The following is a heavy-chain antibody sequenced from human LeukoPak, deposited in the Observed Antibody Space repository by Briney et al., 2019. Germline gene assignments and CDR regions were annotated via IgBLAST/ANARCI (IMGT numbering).Heavy chain of an antibody. V-gene: IGHV3-23*01. J-gene: IGHJ4*02. Sequence: GGSLGLSCAASGFTFSSYAMSWVRQAPGKGLEWVSAISGSGGSTYYADSVKGRFTISRDNSKNTLYLQMNSLRAEDTAVYYCANPYYYDSSGYYSDYWGQGTLVTVSS. D-gene: IGHD3-22*01. CDR1: GFTFSSYA. CDR2: ISGSGGST. CDR3: ANPYYYDSSGYYSDY.